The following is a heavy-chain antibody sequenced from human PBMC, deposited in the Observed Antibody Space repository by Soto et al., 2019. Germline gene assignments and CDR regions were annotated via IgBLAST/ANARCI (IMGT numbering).Heavy chain of an antibody. J-gene: IGHJ4*02. V-gene: IGHV4-61*01. CDR3: AREKSERFIHLFDY. D-gene: IGHD1-26*01. CDR1: GGPVIDNNYY. CDR2: IYYTGSA. Sequence: PSETLSLTCTVSGGPVIDNNYYWSWIRQPPGKGLEWIGYIYYTGSANYNPSLKNRVAMTVDTSRSQFSLKLSSVTAADTALYYCAREKSERFIHLFDYWGQGALVTVSS.